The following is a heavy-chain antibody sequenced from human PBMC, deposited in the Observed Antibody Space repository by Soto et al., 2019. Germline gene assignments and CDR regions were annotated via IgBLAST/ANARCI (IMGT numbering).Heavy chain of an antibody. CDR1: GGAFSSYA. D-gene: IGHD1-26*01. V-gene: IGHV1-69*13. J-gene: IGHJ6*02. CDR3: ASGRVGATKVKTPQYYYSYGMDV. Sequence: ASVKVSCKASGGAFSSYAISWVRQAPGQGLEWMGGIIPIFGTANYAQKFQGRVTITADESTSTAYMELSSLRSEDTAVYYCASGRVGATKVKTPQYYYSYGMDVWGQATTVTVS. CDR2: IIPIFGTA.